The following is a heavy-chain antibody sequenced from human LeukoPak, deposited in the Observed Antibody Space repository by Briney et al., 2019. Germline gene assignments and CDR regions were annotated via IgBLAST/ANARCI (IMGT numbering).Heavy chain of an antibody. D-gene: IGHD6-13*01. CDR1: GFTLSRYD. CDR2: ISYDESNK. V-gene: IGHV3-30*18. J-gene: IGHJ4*02. CDR3: AKTILRAQQLIPVSLDY. Sequence: PGGSLRLSCAASGFTLSRYDMYWVRQAPGKGLEWVAVISYDESNKYYADSVKGRFTISRDNSKNTLYLQMNSLRAEDTAVYYCAKTILRAQQLIPVSLDYWGQGTLVTASS.